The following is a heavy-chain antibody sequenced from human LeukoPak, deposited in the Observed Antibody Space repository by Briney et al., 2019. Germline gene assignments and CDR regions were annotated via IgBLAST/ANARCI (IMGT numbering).Heavy chain of an antibody. CDR3: ARQAYSSGWYTAAY. Sequence: SQTLSLTCTVSGGSVSNGGYYWSWIRQHPGKGLEWIGYIYYSGSTYYNPSLKSRVTISVDTSKNQFSLKLSSVTAADTAVYYCARQAYSSGWYTAAYWGQGTLVTVSS. J-gene: IGHJ4*02. D-gene: IGHD6-19*01. V-gene: IGHV4-31*03. CDR2: IYYSGST. CDR1: GGSVSNGGYY.